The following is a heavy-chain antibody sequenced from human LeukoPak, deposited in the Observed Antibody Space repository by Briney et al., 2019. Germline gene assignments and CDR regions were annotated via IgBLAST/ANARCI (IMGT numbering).Heavy chain of an antibody. D-gene: IGHD3-16*01. CDR3: ARDGGGGQILD. CDR1: GGSISSYY. J-gene: IGHJ4*02. Sequence: SETLSLTCTVSGGSISSYYWSWIRQPPGKGPEWIGYIYYSGSTNYNPSLKSRVTISVDTSKNQFSLKLSSVTAADTAVYYCARDGGGGQILDWGQGTLVTVSS. CDR2: IYYSGST. V-gene: IGHV4-59*01.